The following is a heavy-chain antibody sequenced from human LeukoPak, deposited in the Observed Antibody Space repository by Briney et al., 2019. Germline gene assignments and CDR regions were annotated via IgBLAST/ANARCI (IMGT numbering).Heavy chain of an antibody. Sequence: GGSLRLSCAASGFTVSAYAIAWVRQAPGKGLEWVSTIYDDNTYYADSVKGRFAISTDNPKNTLYLQMNSLRVEDTAVYFCAARKVRGVWFYLDYWGQGTLVTVSS. V-gene: IGHV3-23*01. J-gene: IGHJ4*02. CDR2: IYDDNT. CDR3: AARKVRGVWFYLDY. D-gene: IGHD3-10*01. CDR1: GFTVSAYA.